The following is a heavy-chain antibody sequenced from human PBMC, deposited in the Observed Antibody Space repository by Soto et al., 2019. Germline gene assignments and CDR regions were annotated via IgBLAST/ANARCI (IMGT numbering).Heavy chain of an antibody. V-gene: IGHV1-69*06. CDR1: GGTFSSYA. CDR2: IIPIFGTA. J-gene: IGHJ6*02. CDR3: ARRSIVVVVAATRYYGMDV. D-gene: IGHD2-15*01. Sequence: QVQLVQSGAEVKKPGSSVKVSCKASGGTFSSYAISWVRQAPGQGLEWMGGIIPIFGTANYAQKFQVRVTITADKSTSTAYMELSSLRSEDTAVYYCARRSIVVVVAATRYYGMDVWGQGTTVTVSS.